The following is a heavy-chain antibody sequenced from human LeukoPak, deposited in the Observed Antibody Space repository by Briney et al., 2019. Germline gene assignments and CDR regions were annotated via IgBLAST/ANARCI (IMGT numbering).Heavy chain of an antibody. CDR3: ARAYSKWNDVHFYAFDL. D-gene: IGHD1-20*01. Sequence: GRCLRLSRVAARFTSDEYGMSWVRQPAGKGLEWVSGINWNGRSKGYADLVRGLFTVSRGNAKSSLYLQMNSLRAEDTALYYCARAYSKWNDVHFYAFDLWGQGTMVTVSS. CDR2: INWNGRSK. CDR1: RFTSDEYG. V-gene: IGHV3-20*04. J-gene: IGHJ3*01.